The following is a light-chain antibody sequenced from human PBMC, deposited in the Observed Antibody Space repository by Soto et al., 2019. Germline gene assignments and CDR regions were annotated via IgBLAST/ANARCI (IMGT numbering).Light chain of an antibody. J-gene: IGKJ4*01. Sequence: DIQMTQSPSSLSASVGDRVTITCQASQDIKNYLNWYQQKPGKAPKLLIYEASNLETGVPSRFSGSGSGRSFTFNISSLQPEDIATYYCQQCDDLITFGGGTRIEIK. V-gene: IGKV1-33*01. CDR1: QDIKNY. CDR3: QQCDDLIT. CDR2: EAS.